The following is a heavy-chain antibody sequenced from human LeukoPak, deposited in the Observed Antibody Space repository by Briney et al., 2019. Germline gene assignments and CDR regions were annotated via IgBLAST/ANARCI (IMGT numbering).Heavy chain of an antibody. CDR3: ARGIESYGDYGY. CDR1: GGSISGSY. D-gene: IGHD4-17*01. Sequence: KRWETLSLTCTVSGGSISGSYWSWIRQPPGKGLEWIAYMYNSGSTNYNPSLKSRVTISIDTSKNQFSLKLSSLTAADTAIYYCARGIESYGDYGYWGQGILVTVSS. CDR2: MYNSGST. V-gene: IGHV4-59*01. J-gene: IGHJ4*02.